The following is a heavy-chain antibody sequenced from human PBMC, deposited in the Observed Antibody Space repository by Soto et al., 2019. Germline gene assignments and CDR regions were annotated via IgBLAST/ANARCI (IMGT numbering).Heavy chain of an antibody. CDR1: GYTFTGYY. CDR3: ARGIGYSGYAWYYFDY. Sequence: GASVKVSCKASGYTFTGYYMHWVRQAPGQGLEWMGWINPNSGGTNYAQKFQGWVTMTRDTSISTAYMELSRLRSDDTAVYYCARGIGYSGYAWYYFDYWGQGTLVTVSS. CDR2: INPNSGGT. D-gene: IGHD5-12*01. J-gene: IGHJ4*02. V-gene: IGHV1-2*04.